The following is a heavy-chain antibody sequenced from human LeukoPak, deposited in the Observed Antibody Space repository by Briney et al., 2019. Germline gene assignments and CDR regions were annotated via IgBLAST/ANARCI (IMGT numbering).Heavy chain of an antibody. CDR3: ARNRLGIAAAGSYGYEFDP. V-gene: IGHV1-2*02. J-gene: IGHJ5*02. Sequence: ASVKVSCKASGYTFTGYYMHWVRQAPGQGLEWMGWINPNSGGTNYAQKFQGRVTMTRDTSISTAYMELSRLRSDDTAVYYCARNRLGIAAAGSYGYEFDPWGQGTQVTVSS. CDR1: GYTFTGYY. D-gene: IGHD6-13*01. CDR2: INPNSGGT.